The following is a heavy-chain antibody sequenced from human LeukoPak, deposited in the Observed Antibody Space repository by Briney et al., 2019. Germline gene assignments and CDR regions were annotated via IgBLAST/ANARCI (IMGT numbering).Heavy chain of an antibody. CDR3: ARTHLWATPVYAFDI. J-gene: IGHJ3*02. V-gene: IGHV4-30-4*08. CDR1: GGSISSRSYF. D-gene: IGHD5-12*01. CDR2: IYYSGST. Sequence: PSETLSLTCTVSGGSISSRSYFWSWIRQHPGKGLEWIGCIYYSGSTYYNPSLKSRLTISVDTSKNQFSLKLSSVTAADTAVYYCARTHLWATPVYAFDIWGQGTMVTVSS.